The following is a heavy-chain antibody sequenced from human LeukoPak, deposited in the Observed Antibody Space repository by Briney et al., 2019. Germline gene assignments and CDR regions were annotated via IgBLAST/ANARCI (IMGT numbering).Heavy chain of an antibody. V-gene: IGHV1-8*01. CDR3: ARDRYYYDSSGYYYYYYGMDV. CDR2: MNPNSGNT. D-gene: IGHD3-22*01. CDR1: GYTLTSYD. Sequence: ASVKVSCKASGYTLTSYDINWVRQATGQGLEWMGWMNPNSGNTGYAQKFQGRVTMTRNTAISTAYMELSSLRSEDTAVYYCARDRYYYDSSGYYYYYYGMDVWGQGTTVTVSS. J-gene: IGHJ6*02.